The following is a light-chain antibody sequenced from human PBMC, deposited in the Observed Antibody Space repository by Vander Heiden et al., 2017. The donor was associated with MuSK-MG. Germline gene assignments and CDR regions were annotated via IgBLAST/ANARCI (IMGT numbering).Light chain of an antibody. J-gene: IGKJ1*01. CDR1: QCISSY. Sequence: DIQMTQSPSSLSASVGDRVTIPRRASQCISSYLNWYQQKPGKAPKVLMYAASRLQSGVPSRFSGSGSGTDFTLTISSLQPEDFATYYCQQSYGSPRTFGQGTKVEIK. V-gene: IGKV1-39*01. CDR3: QQSYGSPRT. CDR2: AAS.